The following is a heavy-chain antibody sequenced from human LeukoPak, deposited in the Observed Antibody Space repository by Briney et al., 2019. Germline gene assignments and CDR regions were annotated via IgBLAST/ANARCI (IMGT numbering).Heavy chain of an antibody. CDR2: IYYSGST. J-gene: IGHJ4*02. CDR1: GGSISSGDYY. D-gene: IGHD2-15*01. V-gene: IGHV4-30-4*01. CDR3: ARKYCSGGSCYYFDY. Sequence: SETLSLTCTVSGGSISSGDYYWSWIRQPPGKGLEWIVYIYYSGSTYYNPSLKSRVTISVDTSKNQFSLKLSSVTAADTAVYYCARKYCSGGSCYYFDYWGQGTLVTVSS.